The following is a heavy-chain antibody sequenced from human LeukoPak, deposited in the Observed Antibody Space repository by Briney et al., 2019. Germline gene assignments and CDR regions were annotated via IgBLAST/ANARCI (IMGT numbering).Heavy chain of an antibody. CDR1: GGSFSGYY. Sequence: SETLSLTCAVYGGSFSGYYWSCIRQPPGKGLEWNGEINHSGSTNYNPSLKSRVTISVDTSKNQFSLKLSSVTAADTAVYYCARLKRWFGEFFFDYWGQGTLVTVSS. V-gene: IGHV4-34*01. J-gene: IGHJ4*02. CDR3: ARLKRWFGEFFFDY. D-gene: IGHD3-10*01. CDR2: INHSGST.